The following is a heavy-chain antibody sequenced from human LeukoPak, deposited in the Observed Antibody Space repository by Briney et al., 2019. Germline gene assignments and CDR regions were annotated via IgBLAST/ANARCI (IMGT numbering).Heavy chain of an antibody. CDR3: ARDGSSGWYTEVGFDP. V-gene: IGHV4-59*01. CDR2: IYYNGNT. J-gene: IGHJ5*02. CDR1: GGSIGSYY. Sequence: SETLSLTCTVSGGSIGSYYWSWIRQPPGKGLEWIAYIYYNGNTNYNPSLKSRVNMSVDTSKKVFSLKMSSVTAADTAVYYCARDGSSGWYTEVGFDPWGQGTLVTVSS. D-gene: IGHD6-19*01.